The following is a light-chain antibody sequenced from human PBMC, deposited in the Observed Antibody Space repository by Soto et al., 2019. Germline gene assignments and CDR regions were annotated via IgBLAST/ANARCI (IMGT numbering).Light chain of an antibody. CDR3: QQYNNWPRT. CDR1: QSVSSN. V-gene: IGKV3-15*01. Sequence: EIVMAQSPATLSVSPGERATLSCRASQSVSSNLAWYQQKPGQAPRLLMYGASTRATGIPVRFSGSGSGTEFTLFISSLQSEDFAVYYCQQYNNWPRTFGQGTKVEIK. CDR2: GAS. J-gene: IGKJ1*01.